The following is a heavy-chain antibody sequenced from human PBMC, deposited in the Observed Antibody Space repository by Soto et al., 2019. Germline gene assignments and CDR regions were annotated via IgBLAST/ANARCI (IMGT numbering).Heavy chain of an antibody. V-gene: IGHV4-34*01. J-gene: IGHJ6*02. CDR1: GGSFSGYY. D-gene: IGHD4-17*01. Sequence: ETLSLTCAVYGGSFSGYYWSWIRQPPGKGLEWIGEINHSGSTNYNPSLKSRVTISVDTSKNQFSLKLSSVTAADTAVYYCARGRRGTVTHYGMDVWGQGTTVTVSS. CDR2: INHSGST. CDR3: ARGRRGTVTHYGMDV.